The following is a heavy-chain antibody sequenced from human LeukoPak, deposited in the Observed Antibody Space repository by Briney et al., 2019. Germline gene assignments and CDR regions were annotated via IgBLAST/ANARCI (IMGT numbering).Heavy chain of an antibody. CDR3: ARDYYDSSGYYYFDY. Sequence: ASVKVSCKASGGTFSSYAISWVRQAPGQGLEWMGGFIPIFGTANYAQKFQGRVTITADESTSTAYMELSSLRSEDTAVYYCARDYYDSSGYYYFDYWGQGTLVTVSS. CDR1: GGTFSSYA. D-gene: IGHD3-22*01. CDR2: FIPIFGTA. V-gene: IGHV1-69*13. J-gene: IGHJ4*02.